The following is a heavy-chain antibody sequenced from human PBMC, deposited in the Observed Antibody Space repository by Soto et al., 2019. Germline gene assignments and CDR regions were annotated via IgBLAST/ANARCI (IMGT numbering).Heavy chain of an antibody. CDR1: GFTFSSYW. CDR3: ARATQWLVRRYYYSGLDV. D-gene: IGHD6-19*01. J-gene: IGHJ6*02. Sequence: EVQLVESGGGLVQPGGSLRLSCAASGFTFSSYWMSWVRQAPGKGLEWVANIKQDGSEKYYVDSVMGRFTISRDNAKNSLYLQMNSLRAEDTAVYYCARATQWLVRRYYYSGLDVWGQGTTVTVSS. CDR2: IKQDGSEK. V-gene: IGHV3-7*05.